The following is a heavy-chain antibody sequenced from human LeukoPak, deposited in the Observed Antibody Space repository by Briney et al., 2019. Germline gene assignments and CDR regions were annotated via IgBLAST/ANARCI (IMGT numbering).Heavy chain of an antibody. CDR3: ARSGMWFSTND. J-gene: IGHJ4*02. D-gene: IGHD2-21*01. V-gene: IGHV1-46*01. CDR1: GYTITNYY. CDR2: INPSISSR. Sequence: ASVKLSCKASGYTITNYYMNWVRQAPGQGLEWMGMINPSISSRTYAQKFQGRVTVTSDTSTSTVYMEVSSLRSEDTAIYYCARSGMWFSTNDWGQGTLVTVSS.